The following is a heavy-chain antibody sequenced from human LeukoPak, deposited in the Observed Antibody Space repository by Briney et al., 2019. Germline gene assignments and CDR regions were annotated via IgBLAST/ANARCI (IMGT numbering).Heavy chain of an antibody. D-gene: IGHD4-17*01. V-gene: IGHV4-34*01. Sequence: SETLSLTCAVYGGSFSDSYWSWIRQPPGKGLEWIGEINHGGSTKFNPSLKSRVTISVDTSKNQFSLKLSSVTAADTAVYYCARAGVTTVNWFDPWGQGTLVTVSS. CDR2: INHGGST. CDR3: ARAGVTTVNWFDP. J-gene: IGHJ5*02. CDR1: GGSFSDSY.